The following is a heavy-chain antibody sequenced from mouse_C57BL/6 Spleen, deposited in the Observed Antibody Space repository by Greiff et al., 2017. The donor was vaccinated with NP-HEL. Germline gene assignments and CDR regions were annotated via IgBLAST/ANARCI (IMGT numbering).Heavy chain of an antibody. CDR1: GYTFTTYP. CDR3: ARGHYGSSLYWYFDV. Sequence: QVQLKESGAELVKPGASVKMSCKASGYTFTTYPIEWMKQNHGTGLEWIGNFHPYNDDTKYNEKFKGKATLTVEKSSSTVYLELSRLTSDDSAVYYCARGHYGSSLYWYFDVWGTGTTVTVSS. D-gene: IGHD1-1*01. CDR2: FHPYNDDT. J-gene: IGHJ1*03. V-gene: IGHV1-47*01.